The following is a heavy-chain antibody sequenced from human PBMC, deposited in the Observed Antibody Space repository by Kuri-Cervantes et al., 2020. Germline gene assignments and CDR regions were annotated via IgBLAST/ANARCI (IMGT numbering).Heavy chain of an antibody. CDR3: ARDLTMVRGAFLT. CDR2: INPNSGGT. CDR1: GYTFTGYY. Sequence: ASVKVSCKASGYTFTGYYMHWVRQAPGQGLEWMGWINPNSGGTNYAQKFQGGVTMTRDTSISTAYMELSRLRSDDTAVYYCARDLTMVRGAFLTWGQGTLVTVSS. D-gene: IGHD3-10*01. J-gene: IGHJ5*02. V-gene: IGHV1-2*02.